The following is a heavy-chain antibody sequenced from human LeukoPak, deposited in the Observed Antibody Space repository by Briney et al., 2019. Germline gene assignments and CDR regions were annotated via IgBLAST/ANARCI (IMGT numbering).Heavy chain of an antibody. CDR2: INYDGTST. J-gene: IGHJ4*02. V-gene: IGHV3-74*01. CDR3: AKDIGIVVVISGDY. D-gene: IGHD3-22*01. Sequence: GGSLRLSCAASGFTFSSYWMHWVRQAPGKGLVWVSRINYDGTSTIYADSVKGRFTTSRDNAKNTLYLQMNSLRAEDTAVYYCAKDIGIVVVISGDYWGQGTLVTVSS. CDR1: GFTFSSYW.